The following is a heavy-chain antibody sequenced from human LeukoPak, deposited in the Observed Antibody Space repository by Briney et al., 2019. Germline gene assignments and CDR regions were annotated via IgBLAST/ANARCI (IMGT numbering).Heavy chain of an antibody. CDR2: INPSGGST. CDR1: GYTFTSYY. Sequence: ASVKVSCKASGYTFTSYYMHWVRQAPGQGLEWMGIINPSGGSTSYAQKFQGRVTMTRDTSTSTVYMELSSLRSEDTAVYYCARDGFSTRRKVGAYLTWWGQGTLVTVSS. V-gene: IGHV1-46*01. D-gene: IGHD1-26*01. CDR3: ARDGFSTRRKVGAYLTW. J-gene: IGHJ4*02.